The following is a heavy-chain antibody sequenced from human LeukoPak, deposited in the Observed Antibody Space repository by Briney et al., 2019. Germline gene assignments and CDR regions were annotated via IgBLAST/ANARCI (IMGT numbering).Heavy chain of an antibody. Sequence: ASVKVSCKASGGTFSSYAISWVRQAPGQGLEWMGRIIPILGIANYAQKFQGRVTITADKSTSTAYMELSSLRSEDTAVYYCARGIAASGDDYWGQGTLVTVSS. V-gene: IGHV1-69*04. CDR1: GGTFSSYA. J-gene: IGHJ4*02. CDR3: ARGIAASGDDY. CDR2: IIPILGIA. D-gene: IGHD6-13*01.